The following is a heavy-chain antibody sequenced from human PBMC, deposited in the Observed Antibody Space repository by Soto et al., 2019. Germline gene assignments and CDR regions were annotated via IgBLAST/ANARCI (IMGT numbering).Heavy chain of an antibody. D-gene: IGHD1-1*01. CDR2: ISTRSTYT. CDR1: GFIFSDYD. J-gene: IGHJ6*02. Sequence: QVLLVESGGGLVQAGGSLRLSCAASGFIFSDYDMSWVRQTPGKGLEWISYISTRSTYTNYADSVKGRFTISRDNTKNSLSLQMDSLRVEDTAVYYCARDLAWKRGKVGRYYYGMDVWGQGTTVTVSS. CDR3: ARDLAWKRGKVGRYYYGMDV. V-gene: IGHV3-11*06.